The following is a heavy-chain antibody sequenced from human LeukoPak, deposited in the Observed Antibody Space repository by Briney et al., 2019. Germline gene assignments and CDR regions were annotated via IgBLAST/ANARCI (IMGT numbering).Heavy chain of an antibody. CDR3: ARGGHIVVVTSGVLAEYFQH. D-gene: IGHD2-21*02. J-gene: IGHJ1*01. CDR1: GFSLSSYA. V-gene: IGHV3-30-3*01. Sequence: PGGSVRLSCAASGFSLSSYAMHWVRQAPGKGVEWVAIISCGGYKEYYGDSVKGRFTISRDNSKNTVYLQMNSLRAEDTAVYYCARGGHIVVVTSGVLAEYFQHWGQGTLVTVCS. CDR2: ISCGGYKE.